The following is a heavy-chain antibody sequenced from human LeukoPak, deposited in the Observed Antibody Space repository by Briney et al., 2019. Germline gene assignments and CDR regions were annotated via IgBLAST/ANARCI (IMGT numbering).Heavy chain of an antibody. CDR3: VRDGGVSGYDLLDY. D-gene: IGHD5-12*01. V-gene: IGHV3-7*01. CDR2: INQDGSEE. Sequence: GGSLRLSCAASGFTFSHYWMTWVRQAQGKGLEWVAQINQDGSEEYYMDSVKARFTISRDNAKNSVFLQMNSLRAEDTAVYYCVRDGGVSGYDLLDYWGQGTLVTVSS. J-gene: IGHJ4*02. CDR1: GFTFSHYW.